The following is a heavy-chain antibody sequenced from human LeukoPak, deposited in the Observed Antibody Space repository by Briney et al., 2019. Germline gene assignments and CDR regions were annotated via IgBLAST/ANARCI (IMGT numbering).Heavy chain of an antibody. CDR2: INHSGST. J-gene: IGHJ4*02. D-gene: IGHD1-26*01. CDR3: ATLGDFDY. Sequence: SETLSLTCAVYGGSFSGYYWSWIRQPPGKGLEWIGEINHSGSTNYNPSLKSRVTISVDTSKNQFSLKLSSVTAADTAVYYCATLGDFDYWGQGTLVTVSS. V-gene: IGHV4-34*01. CDR1: GGSFSGYY.